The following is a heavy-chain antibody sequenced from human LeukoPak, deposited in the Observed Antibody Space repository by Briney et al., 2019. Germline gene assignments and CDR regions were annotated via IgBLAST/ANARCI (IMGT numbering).Heavy chain of an antibody. D-gene: IGHD3-22*01. CDR2: MNPISAGT. V-gene: IGHV1-2*02. CDR3: ARGRYDTPGYYYLDFDC. CDR1: GYTFTAYY. Sequence: AAVKVSCRASGYTFTAYYMHWVRQAPGQGLEWMGWMNPISAGTNYAQKFQGRVSMTRDTSIGTAYMEMSRLTSDDTAVYFCARGRYDTPGYYYLDFDCWGQGT. J-gene: IGHJ4*02.